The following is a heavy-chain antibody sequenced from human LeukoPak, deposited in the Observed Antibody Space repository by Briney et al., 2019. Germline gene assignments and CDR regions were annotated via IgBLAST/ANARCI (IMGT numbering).Heavy chain of an antibody. CDR1: GFTFSRYW. J-gene: IGHJ6*02. CDR2: INSDGSTT. V-gene: IGHV3-74*01. Sequence: PGGSLTLSCEASGFTFSRYWMNWVRQSPGKGLVWVSRINSDGSTTRYADSVKGRFTISRDNAKNTMYLQMNSLRAEDTAVYYCARENFYGMDVWGQGTTVTVSS. CDR3: ARENFYGMDV.